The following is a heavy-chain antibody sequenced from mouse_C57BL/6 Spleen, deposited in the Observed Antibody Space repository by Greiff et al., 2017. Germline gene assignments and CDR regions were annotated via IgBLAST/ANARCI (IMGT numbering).Heavy chain of an antibody. CDR1: EYEFPSYD. J-gene: IGHJ1*03. CDR3: ARQELRGYFDV. V-gene: IGHV5-2*01. D-gene: IGHD1-1*01. Sequence: EVKLVEPGGGLVQPGASLKLSCESNEYEFPSYDMPWVRKTPGQRLELVAAINSDGGSTNYPDTMERRFIISRDNTKKTLYLQMSSLRSEDAAVYYCARQELRGYFDVWGTGTTVTVSS. CDR2: INSDGGST.